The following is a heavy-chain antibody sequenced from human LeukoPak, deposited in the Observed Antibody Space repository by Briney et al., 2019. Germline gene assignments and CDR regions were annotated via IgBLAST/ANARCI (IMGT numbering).Heavy chain of an antibody. D-gene: IGHD6-13*01. CDR1: GFTFNSYT. Sequence: GGSLRLSCAASGFTFNSYTMNWVRQAPGKGLEWVSSIDSSTDYIYYADSVKGRFTISRDNAKKSLYLQMNNLRVEDTAVYYCAKEDSSSWSPNTDAFDIWGQGTMVTVSS. CDR3: AKEDSSSWSPNTDAFDI. CDR2: IDSSTDYI. V-gene: IGHV3-21*01. J-gene: IGHJ3*02.